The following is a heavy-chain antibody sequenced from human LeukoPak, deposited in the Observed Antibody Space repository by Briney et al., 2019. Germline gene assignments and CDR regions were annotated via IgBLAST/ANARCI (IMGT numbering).Heavy chain of an antibody. Sequence: PGGSLRLSCAASGFTFSTYAMTWVPQAAEQGLEWFSIINAGGGETYYADSVKGRFTISRDNSKNTLYLQMNSLSVEDTAVYYCGRDPNGDYFGAFEFWGQETLVTVSA. V-gene: IGHV3-23*01. CDR2: INAGGGET. CDR3: GRDPNGDYFGAFEF. J-gene: IGHJ3*01. D-gene: IGHD4-17*01. CDR1: GFTFSTYA.